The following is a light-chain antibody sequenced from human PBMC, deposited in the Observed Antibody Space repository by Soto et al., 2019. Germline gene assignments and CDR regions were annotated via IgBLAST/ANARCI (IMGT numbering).Light chain of an antibody. Sequence: EVVMTQSPATLSVSPGERATLSCRASQSVSSNLAWYQQKPGQAPRLLIYGASNRATGIPDRFSGSGSGTDFTLTISRLDPEDFAVYYCQQYGSSSWTFGQGTKVDIK. CDR1: QSVSSN. V-gene: IGKV3-20*01. J-gene: IGKJ1*01. CDR2: GAS. CDR3: QQYGSSSWT.